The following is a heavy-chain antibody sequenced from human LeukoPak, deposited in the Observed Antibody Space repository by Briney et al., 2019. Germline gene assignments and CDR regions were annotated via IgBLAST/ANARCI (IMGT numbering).Heavy chain of an antibody. CDR3: ARVYYSSSYDYWYFDL. Sequence: GGSLRLSCAASGFTFSSYEMNWVRQAPGKGLEWVSSLSSSSSYIDYADSVKGRFTISRDNAKNSLYLQMNSLRAEDTAVYYCARVYYSSSYDYWYFDLWGRGTLVTVSS. J-gene: IGHJ2*01. CDR1: GFTFSSYE. CDR2: LSSSSSYI. V-gene: IGHV3-21*04. D-gene: IGHD6-13*01.